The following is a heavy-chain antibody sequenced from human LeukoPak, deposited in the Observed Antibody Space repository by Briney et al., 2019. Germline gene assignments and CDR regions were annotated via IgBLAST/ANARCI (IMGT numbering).Heavy chain of an antibody. D-gene: IGHD3-22*01. CDR3: ARRGASSGYYYGAFDI. CDR1: GGSISSSSYY. Sequence: PAETLSLTCTVSGGSISSSSYYWGWIRQPPGKGLELLGSIYYSRSTYYNPSLKSRVTISVATSKSQFSLKLSSVTAADTAVYYCARRGASSGYYYGAFDIWGQGTMVTVSS. V-gene: IGHV4-39*01. CDR2: IYYSRST. J-gene: IGHJ3*02.